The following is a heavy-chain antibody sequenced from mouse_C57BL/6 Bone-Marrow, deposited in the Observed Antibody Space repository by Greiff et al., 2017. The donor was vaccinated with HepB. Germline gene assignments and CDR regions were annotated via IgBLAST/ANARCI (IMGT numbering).Heavy chain of an antibody. CDR2: ISNGGGST. V-gene: IGHV5-12*01. CDR1: GFTFSDYY. J-gene: IGHJ1*03. Sequence: EVKLEESGGGLVQPGGSLKLSCAASGFTFSDYYMYWVRQTPEKRLEWVAYISNGGGSTYYPDTVKGRFTISRDNAKNTLYLQMSRLKSEDTAMYYCARHGGFPYWYFDVWGTGTTVTVSS. CDR3: ARHGGFPYWYFDV.